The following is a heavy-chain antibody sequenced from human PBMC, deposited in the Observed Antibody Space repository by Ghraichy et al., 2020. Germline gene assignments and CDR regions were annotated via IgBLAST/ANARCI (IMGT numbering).Heavy chain of an antibody. CDR2: VYYSGST. CDR1: GDSITSITYY. J-gene: IGHJ3*02. D-gene: IGHD3-16*01. Sequence: SETLSLTCTVSGDSITSITYYWAWIRQPPGRGLEWIGSVYYSGSTFYTQSLKSRVSISLDSSKSQFSRKRNSGTAADTAVYYCARDRTLRSGAFDIWGQGTMVTVS. V-gene: IGHV4-39*07. CDR3: ARDRTLRSGAFDI.